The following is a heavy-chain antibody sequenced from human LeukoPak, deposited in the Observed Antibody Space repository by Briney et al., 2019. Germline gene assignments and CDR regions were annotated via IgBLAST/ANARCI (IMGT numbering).Heavy chain of an antibody. CDR2: IRYDGSNK. CDR1: GFTFSSYG. CDR3: AKDESGYDFWSGYPNYNWFDP. Sequence: GGSLRLSCAASGFTFSSYGMHWVRQAPGKGLVGVAFIRYDGSNKYYADSVKGRFTISRDNSKNTLYLQMNSLRAEDTAVYYCAKDESGYDFWSGYPNYNWFDPWGQGTLVTVSS. V-gene: IGHV3-30*02. D-gene: IGHD3-3*01. J-gene: IGHJ5*02.